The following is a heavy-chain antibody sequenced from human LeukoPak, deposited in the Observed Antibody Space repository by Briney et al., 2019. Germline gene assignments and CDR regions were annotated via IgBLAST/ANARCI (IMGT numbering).Heavy chain of an antibody. CDR3: AKEDGGYGDSSDKFDYNWFDP. Sequence: GGSLRLSCAASGFTFSSYSMNWVRQAPGKGLEWVSSISSSSSYIYYADSVKGRFTISRDNSKNTLYLQMNSLRAEDTAVYYCAKEDGGYGDSSDKFDYNWFDPWGQGTLVTVSS. V-gene: IGHV3-21*04. CDR1: GFTFSSYS. CDR2: ISSSSSYI. J-gene: IGHJ5*02. D-gene: IGHD4-17*01.